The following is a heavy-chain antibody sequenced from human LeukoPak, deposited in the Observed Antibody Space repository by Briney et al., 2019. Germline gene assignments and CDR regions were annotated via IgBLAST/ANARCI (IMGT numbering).Heavy chain of an antibody. D-gene: IGHD6-19*01. CDR1: GGSISSGSYY. V-gene: IGHV4-61*02. CDR3: ARTGPRQLIDY. CDR2: IYTSGST. J-gene: IGHJ4*02. Sequence: SQTLSLTCTVSGGSISSGSYYWSWIRQPAGKGLEWIGRIYTSGSTNYNPSLKSRVTISVDTSKNQFSLKLSSVTAADTAVYYCARTGPRQLIDYWGQGTLVTVSS.